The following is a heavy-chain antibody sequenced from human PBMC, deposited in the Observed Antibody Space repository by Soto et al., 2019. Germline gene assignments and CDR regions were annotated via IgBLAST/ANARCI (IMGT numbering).Heavy chain of an antibody. CDR1: GYTFTSYG. CDR2: ISAYNGNT. D-gene: IGHD6-13*01. V-gene: IGHV1-18*01. Sequence: QVQLVQSGAEEKKPGASVKVSCKASGYTFTSYGISWVRQSPGQGLEWMGWISAYNGNTNNAQKFQGRVAVTTDTSTSTAYMELMNLRSDDTAVYYCARTSGYSSTDNWFDPWGQGTLVTVSS. J-gene: IGHJ5*02. CDR3: ARTSGYSSTDNWFDP.